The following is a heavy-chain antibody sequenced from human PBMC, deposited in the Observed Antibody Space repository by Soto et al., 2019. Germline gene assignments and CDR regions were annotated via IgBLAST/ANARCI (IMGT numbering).Heavy chain of an antibody. CDR1: GYTFTNYA. V-gene: IGHV1-3*01. J-gene: IGHJ2*01. Sequence: QVQLVQSGAEVKKPGASVKVSCKASGYTFTNYAMHWVRQAPGQRLEWMGWINAGNGNTKYSQKFQGRVTITRDTSASSAYMELSSLRSEDTAVDYCARGGSLYWYFDLWGRGTLVTVSS. D-gene: IGHD1-26*01. CDR3: ARGGSLYWYFDL. CDR2: INAGNGNT.